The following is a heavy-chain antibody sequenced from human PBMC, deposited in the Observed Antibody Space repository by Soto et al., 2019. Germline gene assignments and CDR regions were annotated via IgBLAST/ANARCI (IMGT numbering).Heavy chain of an antibody. J-gene: IGHJ4*02. CDR1: GFPFINSM. D-gene: IGHD6-19*01. CDR2: VIGNGAA. CDR3: AKGGWHEN. Sequence: EVQLLESGGGLAQSGGSLRLSCAASGFPFINSMMCWVRQAPGKGLEWVAGVIGNGAAYYADSVKGRFTISRGNSDNMLYLEMNRLRGEDPAGYYCAKGGWHENWGQGTLVTVSS. V-gene: IGHV3-23*01.